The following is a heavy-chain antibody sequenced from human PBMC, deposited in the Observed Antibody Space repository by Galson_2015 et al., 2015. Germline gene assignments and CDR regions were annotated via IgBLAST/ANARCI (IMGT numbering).Heavy chain of an antibody. D-gene: IGHD6-19*01. CDR2: ISGGAGTT. CDR3: ARVQAVAGTYYFDY. Sequence: SLRLSCAASGFTFSNYAMSWVRQAPGKGLEWVSTISGGAGTTYYADSVKGRFTISRDNSKNTLYLQMNSLRAGDTAVYYCARVQAVAGTYYFDYWGQGTLVTVSS. CDR1: GFTFSNYA. V-gene: IGHV3-23*01. J-gene: IGHJ4*02.